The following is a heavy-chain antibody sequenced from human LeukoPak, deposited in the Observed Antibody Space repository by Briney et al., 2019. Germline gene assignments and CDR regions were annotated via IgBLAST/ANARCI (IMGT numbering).Heavy chain of an antibody. CDR1: GFTFSSNY. V-gene: IGHV3-53*01. D-gene: IGHD1-26*01. CDR2: IYSGGST. Sequence: GGSLRLSCAASGFTFSSNYMSWVRQAPGKGLEWVSVIYSGGSTYYSDSVKGRFTISRDNSKNTLYLQMNSLRAEDTAVYYCARERVGATNRLGYYYGMDVWGQGTTVTVSS. CDR3: ARERVGATNRLGYYYGMDV. J-gene: IGHJ6*02.